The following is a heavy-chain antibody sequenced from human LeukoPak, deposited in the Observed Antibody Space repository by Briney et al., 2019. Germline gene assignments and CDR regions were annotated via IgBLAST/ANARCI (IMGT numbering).Heavy chain of an antibody. V-gene: IGHV3-23*01. CDR3: AKEFRVTIFGVVSIDAFDI. Sequence: GGSLRLSCAASGFTFSSYAMSWVRQAPGKGLEWVSAISGSGGSTYYADSVKGRFTISRDNSKNTLYLQMNSLRAEDTAVYYCAKEFRVTIFGVVSIDAFDIWGQGTMVTVSS. CDR2: ISGSGGST. CDR1: GFTFSSYA. J-gene: IGHJ3*02. D-gene: IGHD3-3*01.